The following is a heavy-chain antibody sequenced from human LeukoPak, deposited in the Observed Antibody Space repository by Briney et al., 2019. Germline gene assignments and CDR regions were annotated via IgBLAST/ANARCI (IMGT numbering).Heavy chain of an antibody. J-gene: IGHJ4*02. CDR2: IYSDNT. Sequence: GGSQRLSCTVSGFTFSSNSMSWVRQAPGKGLEWVSFIYSDNTHYSDSVKGRFTISRDNSKNTLYLQMNSLRAEDTAVYYCARRAGAYSHPYDYWGQGTLVTVSS. CDR1: GFTFSSNS. CDR3: ARRAGAYSHPYDY. D-gene: IGHD4/OR15-4a*01. V-gene: IGHV3-53*01.